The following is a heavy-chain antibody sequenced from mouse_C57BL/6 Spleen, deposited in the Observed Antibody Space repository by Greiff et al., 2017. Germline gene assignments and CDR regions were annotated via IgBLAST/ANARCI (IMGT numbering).Heavy chain of an antibody. CDR1: GYTFTSYW. CDR2: IDPSDSYT. Sequence: QVQLQQPGAELVKPGASVTLSCKASGYTFTSYWMPWVKQRPGQGLEWIGEIDPSDSYTNYNQQFKGKATLTVDTSSSTADMQLSSLTSEDAAVYDWARTAFTTVVATDWDFEVGGTGTTVTVSS. J-gene: IGHJ1*03. D-gene: IGHD1-1*01. V-gene: IGHV1-50*01. CDR3: ARTAFTTVVATDWDFEV.